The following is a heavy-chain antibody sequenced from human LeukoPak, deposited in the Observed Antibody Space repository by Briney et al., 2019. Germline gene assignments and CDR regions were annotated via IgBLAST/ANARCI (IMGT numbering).Heavy chain of an antibody. CDR1: GFTFDDYA. Sequence: GGSLRLSCAASGFTFDDYAMHWVRQAPGKGLEWVALISWEGQTTYYADSVRGRFTISRDNSKNSLYLRMNSLRTEDTAFYYCTRDTDYGSATNYFDSWGQGTLVSVSS. J-gene: IGHJ4*02. D-gene: IGHD3-10*01. V-gene: IGHV3-43*01. CDR3: TRDTDYGSATNYFDS. CDR2: ISWEGQTT.